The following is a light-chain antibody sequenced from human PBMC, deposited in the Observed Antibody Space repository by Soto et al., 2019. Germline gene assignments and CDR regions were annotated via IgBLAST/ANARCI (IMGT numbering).Light chain of an antibody. J-gene: IGKJ4*01. CDR2: ETS. Sequence: EIVLTQSPATLSLSPGERATLSCRASQSVSTYLAWYQQKAGQAPRLLIYETSNRAVGLPARFSGSGSGTDVTLTISSLEPEDFGRDDGEQRSNWRLTFGGGTKVEIK. V-gene: IGKV3-11*01. CDR3: EQRSNWRLT. CDR1: QSVSTY.